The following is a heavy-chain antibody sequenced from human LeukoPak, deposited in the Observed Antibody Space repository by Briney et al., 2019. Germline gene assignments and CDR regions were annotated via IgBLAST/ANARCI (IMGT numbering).Heavy chain of an antibody. D-gene: IGHD5-18*01. Sequence: GGSLRLSCAASGFTFSMNWMTWVRQAPGKGLEWVANIKEDGSEKNYVDSVKGRFTISRDNAKNTLHLQMNSLRVEDTAVYYCARGTERLPRSAFDIWGQGTLVTVSS. J-gene: IGHJ3*02. CDR1: GFTFSMNW. CDR2: IKEDGSEK. V-gene: IGHV3-7*01. CDR3: ARGTERLPRSAFDI.